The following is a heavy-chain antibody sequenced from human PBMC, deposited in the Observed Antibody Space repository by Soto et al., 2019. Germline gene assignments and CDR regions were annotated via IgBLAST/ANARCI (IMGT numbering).Heavy chain of an antibody. D-gene: IGHD6-13*01. CDR2: ISGSGGST. CDR3: AKDHGRRAAGIGGANY. V-gene: IGHV3-23*01. CDR1: GFTFSSYA. Sequence: GGPLRLSCAASGFTFSSYAMSWVRQAPGKGLEWVSAISGSGGSTYYADSVKGRFTISRDNSKNTLYLQMNSLRAEDTAVYYCAKDHGRRAAGIGGANYWGQGTLVTVSS. J-gene: IGHJ4*02.